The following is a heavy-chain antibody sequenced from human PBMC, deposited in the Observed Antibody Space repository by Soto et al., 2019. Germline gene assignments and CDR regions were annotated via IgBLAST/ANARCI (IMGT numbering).Heavy chain of an antibody. V-gene: IGHV3-23*01. CDR3: AKDWSSWGNAFDI. CDR1: GFTFSSYA. J-gene: IGHJ3*02. D-gene: IGHD6-13*01. Sequence: EVQLLESGGGLVQPGGSLRLSCAASGFTFSSYAMSWVRQAPGKGLEWVSAISGSGGSTYYADSVKGRFTISSDNSKNTLYLQMNSLRAEDTAVYYCAKDWSSWGNAFDIWGQGTMVTVSS. CDR2: ISGSGGST.